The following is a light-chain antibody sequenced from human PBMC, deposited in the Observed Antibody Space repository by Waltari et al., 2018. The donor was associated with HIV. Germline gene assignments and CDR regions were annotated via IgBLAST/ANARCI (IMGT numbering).Light chain of an antibody. CDR3: QQSYSTPYT. V-gene: IGKV1-39*01. CDR2: AAS. Sequence: DIQMTQSPSSLSASVGARVTITCRASQSINSYLNWYQQKPGKAPNLLIYAASTLQSGVPSRFSGSGSGTDFTLAISSLQPEDFATYFCQQSYSTPYTFGQGTKLEMK. CDR1: QSINSY. J-gene: IGKJ2*01.